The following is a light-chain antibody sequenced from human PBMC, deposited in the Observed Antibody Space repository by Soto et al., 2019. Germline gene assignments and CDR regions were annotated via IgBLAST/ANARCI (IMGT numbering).Light chain of an antibody. CDR2: GAS. V-gene: IGKV3-15*01. J-gene: IGKJ3*01. Sequence: EIVMTQSPATLSVSPGERATLSCRASQSVSSNLAWYQQKPCQAPRLLIYGASSRATGIPARFSGSGSGAEFKRTISSLQYAVFAVYYCQQYNHCPPNTFVPGTKVDIK. CDR3: QQYNHCPPNT. CDR1: QSVSSN.